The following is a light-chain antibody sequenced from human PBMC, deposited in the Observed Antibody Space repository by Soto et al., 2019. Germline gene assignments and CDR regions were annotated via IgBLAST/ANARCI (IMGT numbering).Light chain of an antibody. CDR1: SSSIASNS. J-gene: IGLJ1*01. Sequence: QAVVTQPPSASGTPGQRVTISCSGSSSSIASNSVNWYQQLPRTAPKVLIYTNNQRPSGVPDRFSGSKSGTSASLAISGLQSEDGADYYCAAWDDSLNVYVFGTGTKVTVL. V-gene: IGLV1-44*01. CDR2: TNN. CDR3: AAWDDSLNVYV.